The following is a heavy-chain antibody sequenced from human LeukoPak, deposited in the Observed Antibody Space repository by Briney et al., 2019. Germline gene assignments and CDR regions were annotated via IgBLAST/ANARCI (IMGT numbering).Heavy chain of an antibody. V-gene: IGHV1-18*01. CDR1: GYTFTSYG. CDR3: ARLAGLMITFGGVTALDY. D-gene: IGHD3-16*01. J-gene: IGHJ4*02. CDR2: ISAYNGNT. Sequence: GASVKVSCKASGYTFTSYGISWVRQAPGQGLEWMGWISAYNGNTNYAQKLQGRVTMTTDTSTSTAYMELRSLRSDDTAVYYCARLAGLMITFGGVTALDYWGQGTLVTVSS.